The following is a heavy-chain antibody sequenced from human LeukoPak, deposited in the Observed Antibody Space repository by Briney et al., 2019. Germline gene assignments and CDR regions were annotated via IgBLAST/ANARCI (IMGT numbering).Heavy chain of an antibody. CDR3: AKDPNGDYIGAFDF. V-gene: IGHV3-23*01. D-gene: IGHD4-17*01. J-gene: IGHJ3*01. CDR1: GFTFSNYA. Sequence: GGSLRLSCAGSGFTFSNYAMIWVRQAPGKGLEWVSAIKGSGSYTKYADSVTGRFTISRGNSKNMLYLQMNSLTADDTAIYYCAKDPNGDYIGAFDFGGQGTMVTVSS. CDR2: IKGSGSYT.